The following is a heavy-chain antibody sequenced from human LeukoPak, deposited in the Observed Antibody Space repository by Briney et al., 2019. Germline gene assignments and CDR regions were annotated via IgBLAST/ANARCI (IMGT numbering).Heavy chain of an antibody. CDR1: GYGFTSYG. J-gene: IGHJ4*02. D-gene: IGHD3-10*01. CDR3: ARELYASGLGDY. CDR2: ISIYNGNT. V-gene: IGHV1-18*01. Sequence: VASVKVSCKASGYGFTSYGLSWVRQAPGQGLEWMGWISIYNGNTNYTQKLQGRLTMTRDTSTSTAYMELRGLKSDDTAIYYCARELYASGLGDYWGQGTLVTVSS.